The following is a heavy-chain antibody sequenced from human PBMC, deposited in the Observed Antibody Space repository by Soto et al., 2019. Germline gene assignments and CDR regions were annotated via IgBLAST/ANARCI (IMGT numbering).Heavy chain of an antibody. Sequence: PSETLSLTCTVSGGSISSSSDYWGWIRQPPGKGLEWIGSIYYSGSTYYNPSLKSRVTISLDTSKNQFSLKLSSVTAADTAVYYCARNKITGLFDYWGQGTLVTVS. CDR3: ARNKITGLFDY. CDR2: IYYSGST. J-gene: IGHJ4*02. CDR1: GGSISSSSDY. V-gene: IGHV4-39*01. D-gene: IGHD2-8*02.